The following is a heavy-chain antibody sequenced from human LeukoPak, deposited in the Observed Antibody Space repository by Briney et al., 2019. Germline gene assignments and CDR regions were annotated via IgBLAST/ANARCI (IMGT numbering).Heavy chain of an antibody. Sequence: TGGSLRLSCAASGFTFSSYWMSWVRQAPGKGLEWVANIKQDGSEKYYVDSVKGRFTISRDNAKNSLYLQMNSLRVEDTAVYYCARDSTSDTLGYWGQGTLVIVSS. CDR1: GFTFSSYW. CDR3: ARDSTSDTLGY. CDR2: IKQDGSEK. J-gene: IGHJ4*02. V-gene: IGHV3-7*01. D-gene: IGHD2-2*02.